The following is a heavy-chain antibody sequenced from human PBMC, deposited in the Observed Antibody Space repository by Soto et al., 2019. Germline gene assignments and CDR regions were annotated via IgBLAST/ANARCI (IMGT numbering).Heavy chain of an antibody. CDR3: ARGTAAPGMRLSDEPV. Sequence: PGESLKISCKGSGYSFTSYWISWVRQMPGKGLEWMGRIDPSDSYTNYSPSFQGHVTISADKSISTAYLQWSSLKASDTAMYYCARGTAAPGMRLSDEPVWGQGTTVTVSS. D-gene: IGHD1-1*01. J-gene: IGHJ6*02. V-gene: IGHV5-10-1*01. CDR2: IDPSDSYT. CDR1: GYSFTSYW.